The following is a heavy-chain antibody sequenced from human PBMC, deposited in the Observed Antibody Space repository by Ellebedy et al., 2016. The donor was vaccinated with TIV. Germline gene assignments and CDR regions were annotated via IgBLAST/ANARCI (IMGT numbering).Heavy chain of an antibody. J-gene: IGHJ3*02. CDR2: IKSNGNGGTA. CDR3: TTTKYYNESGGYPTGDVLDI. V-gene: IGHV3-15*07. D-gene: IGHD3-22*01. CDR1: GLTFREAW. Sequence: PGGSLRLSCAASGLTFREAWMNWVRQAPGKGLEWVGHIKSNGNGGTADYAAPVKGRFTISRDDSKNTLYLQMNSLKTEDTAVYYCTTTKYYNESGGYPTGDVLDIWGQGTIVTVSS.